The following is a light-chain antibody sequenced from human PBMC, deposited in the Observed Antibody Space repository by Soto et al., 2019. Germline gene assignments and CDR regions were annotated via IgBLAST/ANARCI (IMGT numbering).Light chain of an antibody. CDR3: QQYNSYAFT. CDR2: DAA. CDR1: QTISNW. Sequence: DIQMTQSPSTLSASVGDRVTITCRASQTISNWLAWYQQKPGKAPKLLIYDAATLESGVPSRFSGSGSGTEFTLTISSLQPDDFGTYYCQQYNSYAFTFGPGTKVEIK. V-gene: IGKV1-5*01. J-gene: IGKJ3*01.